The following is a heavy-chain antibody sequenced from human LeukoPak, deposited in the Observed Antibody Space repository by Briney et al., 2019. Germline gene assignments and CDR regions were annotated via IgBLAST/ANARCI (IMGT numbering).Heavy chain of an antibody. CDR3: ARDCSSTSCYSD. CDR1: GYTFTGYY. CDR2: ISAYNGNT. Sequence: ASVKVSCKASGYTFTGYYMHWVRQAPGQGLEWMGWISAYNGNTNYAQKLQGRVTMTTDTSTSTAYMELRSLRSDDTAVYYCARDCSSTSCYSDWGQGTLVTVSS. J-gene: IGHJ4*02. D-gene: IGHD2-2*01. V-gene: IGHV1-18*04.